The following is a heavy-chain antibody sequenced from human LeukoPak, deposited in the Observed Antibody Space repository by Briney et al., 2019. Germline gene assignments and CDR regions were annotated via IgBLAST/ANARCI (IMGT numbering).Heavy chain of an antibody. CDR1: GFTVSNKY. CDR2: LYNAGST. D-gene: IGHD6-13*01. Sequence: GGSLRLSCVASGFTVSNKYMSWVRQAPGKGLEWVSVLYNAGSTYYADSVKGRFTISGDNSKNTLYLQMSSLRAEDTAVYYCVKDAYSSSPMYYFDYWGQGTLVTVSS. CDR3: VKDAYSSSPMYYFDY. V-gene: IGHV3-66*02. J-gene: IGHJ4*02.